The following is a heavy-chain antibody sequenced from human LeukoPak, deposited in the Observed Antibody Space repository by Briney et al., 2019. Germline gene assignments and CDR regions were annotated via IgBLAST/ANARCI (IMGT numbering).Heavy chain of an antibody. CDR3: VRYTDDSSGYYYFDY. Sequence: GGSLRLSCAASGFTFSSYWMHWVRQAPGEGLVWVSRINSDGTTTNYGDSVEGRFTISRDNAKNTLYLQMSSLRHDDTAVYYCVRYTDDSSGYYYFDYWGQGTLVSVSS. D-gene: IGHD3-22*01. CDR1: GFTFSSYW. V-gene: IGHV3-74*01. J-gene: IGHJ4*02. CDR2: INSDGTTT.